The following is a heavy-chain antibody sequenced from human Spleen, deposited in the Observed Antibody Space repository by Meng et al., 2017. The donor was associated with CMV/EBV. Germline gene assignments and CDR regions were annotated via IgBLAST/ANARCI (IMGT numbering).Heavy chain of an antibody. V-gene: IGHV1-46*01. D-gene: IGHD6-6*01. CDR2: INPDGGTK. Sequence: ASVKVSCKASGYTFITYYIHWVRQAPGQGLEWMGRINPDGGTKTYAQKFQDRVTLTSDTSTSTVYMELSSLRSEDTAVYYCARDAPVYIASRPGFDYWGLGTLVTVSS. CDR3: ARDAPVYIASRPGFDY. CDR1: GYTFITYY. J-gene: IGHJ4*02.